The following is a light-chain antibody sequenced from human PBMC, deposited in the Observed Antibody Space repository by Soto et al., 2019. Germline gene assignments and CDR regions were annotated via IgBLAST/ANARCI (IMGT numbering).Light chain of an antibody. Sequence: EIVMTQSPATLSVSPGERATLSCRASRSVSSNLAWYQRKSGQAPRLLIYGASTRATGIPARFSGSGSGTEFALTISSLQSEDFAVYYCQQRSNWPPWTFGQGTKVDI. V-gene: IGKV3-15*01. CDR1: RSVSSN. J-gene: IGKJ1*01. CDR3: QQRSNWPPWT. CDR2: GAS.